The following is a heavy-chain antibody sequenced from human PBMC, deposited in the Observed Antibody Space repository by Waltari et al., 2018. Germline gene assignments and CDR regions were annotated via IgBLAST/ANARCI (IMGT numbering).Heavy chain of an antibody. Sequence: QVQLQESGPGLVKPSGTLSLTCAVSGGSLTTTNRWSWVRQPPGKGLEWIGEIYHSGSTNYNPSLKSRVTISVDKSKNQFSLKLSSVTAADTAVYYCAREPYGGNSPFDYWGQGTLVTVSS. J-gene: IGHJ4*02. V-gene: IGHV4-4*02. CDR1: GGSLTTTNR. CDR3: AREPYGGNSPFDY. CDR2: IYHSGST. D-gene: IGHD2-21*02.